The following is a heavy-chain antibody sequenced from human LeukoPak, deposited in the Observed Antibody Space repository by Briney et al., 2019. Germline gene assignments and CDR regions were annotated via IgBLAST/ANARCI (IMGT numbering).Heavy chain of an antibody. V-gene: IGHV1-69*05. CDR3: ARAVGNYYDSSGYYNFDY. Sequence: SVKVSCKASGGTFSSYAISWVRQAPGQGLEWMGGIIPIFGTANYAQKFQGRVTITTAESTSTAYMELSSLRSEDTAVYYCARAVGNYYDSSGYYNFDYWGQGTLVTVSS. J-gene: IGHJ4*02. D-gene: IGHD3-22*01. CDR2: IIPIFGTA. CDR1: GGTFSSYA.